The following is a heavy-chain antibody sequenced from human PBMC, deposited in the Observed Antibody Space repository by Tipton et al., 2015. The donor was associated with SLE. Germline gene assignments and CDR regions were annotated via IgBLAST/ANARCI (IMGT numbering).Heavy chain of an antibody. V-gene: IGHV4-61*02. CDR2: IYTSGST. Sequence: LRLSCTVSGGSISSGSYYWSWIRQPAGKGLEWIGRIYTSGSTNYNPPLKSRVTISVDTSKNQFSLKLSSVTAADTAVYYCARDRVVVMGFDPWGQGTLVTVSS. CDR3: ARDRVVVMGFDP. J-gene: IGHJ5*02. D-gene: IGHD3-22*01. CDR1: GGSISSGSYY.